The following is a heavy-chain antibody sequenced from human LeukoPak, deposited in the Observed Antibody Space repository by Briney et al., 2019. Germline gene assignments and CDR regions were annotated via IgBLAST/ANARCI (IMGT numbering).Heavy chain of an antibody. V-gene: IGHV3-23*01. J-gene: IGHJ4*02. Sequence: GGSLRLSCAASGSIPFNSYSMSWVRQAPGKGLECVSAITSSGEATYYADSVKGRFTISRDNSKNMVYLQMNSLRAEDAATYYCAKMQGYFDYWGQGSLVTVSS. CDR3: AKMQGYFDY. CDR1: GSIPFNSYS. CDR2: ITSSGEAT.